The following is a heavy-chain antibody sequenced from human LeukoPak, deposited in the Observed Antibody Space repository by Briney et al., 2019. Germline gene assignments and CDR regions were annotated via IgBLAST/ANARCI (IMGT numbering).Heavy chain of an antibody. CDR3: ASIVVGAKPPAFDI. CDR1: GYTFTGYY. V-gene: IGHV1-2*02. D-gene: IGHD1-26*01. Sequence: GASVKVSCKASGYTFTGYYMHWVRQAPGQGLEWMGWINPNSGGSNYAQKFQGRVTMTRDTSISTAYMELSRLRSDDTAVYYCASIVVGAKPPAFDIWGQGTMVTVSS. J-gene: IGHJ3*02. CDR2: INPNSGGS.